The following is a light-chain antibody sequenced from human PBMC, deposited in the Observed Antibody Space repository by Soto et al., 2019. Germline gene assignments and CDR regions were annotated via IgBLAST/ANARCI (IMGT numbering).Light chain of an antibody. V-gene: IGLV2-23*01. CDR3: SSYAGSNSFV. J-gene: IGLJ1*01. Sequence: QSVLTQPASLSGSPGQSITISCTGTSSDVGSYNLVSWYQQHPGAAPKLMIYEGTQRPSGVSNRFSASKSGNTASLTISGVQADDEADYYCSSYAGSNSFVFGTGTKLTVL. CDR1: SSDVGSYNL. CDR2: EGT.